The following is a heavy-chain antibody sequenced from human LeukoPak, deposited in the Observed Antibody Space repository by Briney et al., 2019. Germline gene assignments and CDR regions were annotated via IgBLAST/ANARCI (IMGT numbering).Heavy chain of an antibody. CDR1: SGSISSGDYY. CDR3: ARVRIAAAGTSYLRYFDL. D-gene: IGHD6-13*01. J-gene: IGHJ2*01. Sequence: SETLSLTCTVSSGSISSGDYYWSWIRQPPGKGLEWIGYIYYSGSTYYNPSLKSRVTISVDTSKNQFSLKLSSVTAADTAVYYCARVRIAAAGTSYLRYFDLWGRGTLVTVSS. V-gene: IGHV4-30-4*08. CDR2: IYYSGST.